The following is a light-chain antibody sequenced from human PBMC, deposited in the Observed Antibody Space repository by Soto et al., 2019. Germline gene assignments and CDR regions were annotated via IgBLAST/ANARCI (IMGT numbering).Light chain of an antibody. J-gene: IGLJ2*01. Sequence: QSALTQPPSVSAAPGQKVTISCSGSSSNIGNNYVSWYQQLPGTAPKLLMYDNNKRPSGIPDRFSGSTSGTSATLGITGLQTGDEADYYCGTWDSSLSAVVFGGGTKLTVL. CDR3: GTWDSSLSAVV. CDR2: DNN. V-gene: IGLV1-51*01. CDR1: SSNIGNNY.